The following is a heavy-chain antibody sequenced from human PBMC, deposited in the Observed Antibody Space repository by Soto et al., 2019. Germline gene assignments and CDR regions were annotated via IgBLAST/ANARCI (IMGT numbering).Heavy chain of an antibody. CDR3: ARDRGANSGFDGPGDY. Sequence: QVQLVESGGGVVQPGKSLRLSCAASGFTFSRYGMHWVRQAPGKGLEWVAVVWFDGKNKYYADSVKGRFTISRDNSDNTLYLQMNSLRDEDTALYYCARDRGANSGFDGPGDYWGQGIVVIVSS. V-gene: IGHV3-33*01. J-gene: IGHJ4*02. CDR1: GFTFSRYG. D-gene: IGHD5-12*01. CDR2: VWFDGKNK.